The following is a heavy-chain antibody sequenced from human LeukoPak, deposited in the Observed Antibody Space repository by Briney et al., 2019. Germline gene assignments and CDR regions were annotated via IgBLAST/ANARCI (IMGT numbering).Heavy chain of an antibody. D-gene: IGHD1-26*01. J-gene: IGHJ4*02. CDR3: ARGMVGATPFDY. CDR1: GYTFTIYG. Sequence: EASVNVSCKASGYTFTIYGISWVRQAPGQGLEWMGWISAYNGNTNYAQKLQGRVTMTTDTSTSTAYMELRSLRSDDTAVYYCARGMVGATPFDYWGQGTLVTVSS. CDR2: ISAYNGNT. V-gene: IGHV1-18*01.